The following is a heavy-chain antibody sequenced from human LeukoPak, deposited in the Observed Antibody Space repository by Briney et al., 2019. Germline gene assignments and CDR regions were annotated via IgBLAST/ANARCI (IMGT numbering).Heavy chain of an antibody. J-gene: IGHJ4*02. CDR1: GGSISSYY. Sequence: SETLSLTCTVSGGSISSYYWSWIRQPPGKGLEWIGYIYYSGSTNYNPSLKSRVTISVDTSKNQFSLKLSSVTAADTAVYYCARLSKRGYFDYWGQGTLVTVSS. V-gene: IGHV4-59*08. CDR2: IYYSGST. CDR3: ARLSKRGYFDY.